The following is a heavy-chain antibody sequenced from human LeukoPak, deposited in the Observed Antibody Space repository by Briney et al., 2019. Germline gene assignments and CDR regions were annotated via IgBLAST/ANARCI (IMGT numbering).Heavy chain of an antibody. V-gene: IGHV4-34*01. Sequence: SETLSLTCAVSGGSLSGYYWTWIRQPPGKGLEWIGEINHSGSTNYNPSLKSRVTISVDTSKNQFSLKLSSVTAADTAVYYCARGRRAVLPYWGQGTLVTVSS. J-gene: IGHJ4*02. CDR3: ARGRRAVLPY. D-gene: IGHD3-3*01. CDR1: GGSLSGYY. CDR2: INHSGST.